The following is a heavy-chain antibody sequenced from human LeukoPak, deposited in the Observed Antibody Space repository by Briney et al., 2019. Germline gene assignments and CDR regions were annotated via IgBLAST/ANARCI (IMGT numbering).Heavy chain of an antibody. D-gene: IGHD3-10*01. CDR3: ARDYYYGSGSYYPIDY. J-gene: IGHJ4*02. Sequence: ASVKVSCKASGYTFTSYGISWVRQAPGQGLEWMGWISAYNGNTNYAQKLQGRVTMTTDTSTSTVYMELRSLRSDDTAVYYCARDYYYGSGSYYPIDYWGQGTLVTVSS. CDR1: GYTFTSYG. V-gene: IGHV1-18*01. CDR2: ISAYNGNT.